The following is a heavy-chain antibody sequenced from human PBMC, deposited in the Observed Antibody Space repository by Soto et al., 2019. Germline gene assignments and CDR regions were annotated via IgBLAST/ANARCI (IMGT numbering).Heavy chain of an antibody. CDR1: GGTFSSYA. J-gene: IGHJ4*02. CDR3: ARAGAGYCSSTSCPSFDY. D-gene: IGHD2-2*01. CDR2: IIPIFGTA. V-gene: IGHV1-69*13. Sequence: SVKVSCKASGGTFSSYAISWVRQAPGQGLEWMGGIIPIFGTANYAQKFQGRVTITADESTSTAYMELSSLRSEDTAVYYCARAGAGYCSSTSCPSFDYRGQGTLVTVSS.